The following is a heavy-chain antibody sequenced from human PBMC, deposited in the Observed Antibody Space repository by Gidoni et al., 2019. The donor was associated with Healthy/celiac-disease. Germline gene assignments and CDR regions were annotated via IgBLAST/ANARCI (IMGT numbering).Heavy chain of an antibody. CDR1: GFSLSNARMG. J-gene: IGHJ5*02. V-gene: IGHV2-26*01. Sequence: QVTLKESGPVLVKPTETLTLTCTVSGFSLSNARMGVSWIRQPPGKALEWLAHIFSNDEKSYSTSLTSRLTISKDTSKSQVVLTMTNMDPVDTATYYCARKIAGYSSSWYRPWFDPWGQGTLVTVSS. D-gene: IGHD6-13*01. CDR2: IFSNDEK. CDR3: ARKIAGYSSSWYRPWFDP.